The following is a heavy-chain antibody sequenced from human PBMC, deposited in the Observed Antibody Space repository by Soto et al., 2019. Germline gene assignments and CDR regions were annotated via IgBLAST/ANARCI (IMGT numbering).Heavy chain of an antibody. CDR1: GGTFSSYS. J-gene: IGHJ4*02. V-gene: IGHV1-69*01. Sequence: QVQLVQSGAEVKKPGSSVKVSCKASGGTFSSYSINWVRQAPGQGLEWMGEIIPIFGTANYAQKFQGRVTITADESTSTAYMELSSLRSEVTAAYYCARDGGRHSGGIDYWGQGTLVTVSS. CDR3: ARDGGRHSGGIDY. CDR2: IIPIFGTA. D-gene: IGHD1-26*01.